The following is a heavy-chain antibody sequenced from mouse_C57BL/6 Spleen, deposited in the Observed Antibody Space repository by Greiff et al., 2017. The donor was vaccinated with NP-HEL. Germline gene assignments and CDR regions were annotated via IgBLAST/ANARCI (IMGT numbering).Heavy chain of an antibody. CDR3: ARYSTTVVRDWYFDV. J-gene: IGHJ1*03. Sequence: EVKLMESGGGLVQPGGSLSLSCAASGFTFTDYYMSWVRQPPGKALEWLGFIRNKANGYTTEYSASVKGRFTISRDNSQSILYLQMNALRAEDSATYYCARYSTTVVRDWYFDVWGTGTTVTVSS. D-gene: IGHD1-1*01. CDR2: IRNKANGYTT. V-gene: IGHV7-3*01. CDR1: GFTFTDYY.